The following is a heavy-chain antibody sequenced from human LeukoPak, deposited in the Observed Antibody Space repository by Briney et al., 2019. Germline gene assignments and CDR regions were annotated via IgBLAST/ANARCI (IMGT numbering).Heavy chain of an antibody. CDR2: IYTSGST. CDR1: GGSISSYY. V-gene: IGHV4-4*07. CDR3: ARDSRVPADYYYYMDV. Sequence: SSETLSLTRTVSGGSISSYYWSWIRQPAGKGLEWIGRIYTSGSTNYNPSLKSRVTISVDKSKNQFSLKLSSVTAADTAVYYCARDSRVPADYYYYMDVWGKGTTVTVSS. D-gene: IGHD6-6*01. J-gene: IGHJ6*03.